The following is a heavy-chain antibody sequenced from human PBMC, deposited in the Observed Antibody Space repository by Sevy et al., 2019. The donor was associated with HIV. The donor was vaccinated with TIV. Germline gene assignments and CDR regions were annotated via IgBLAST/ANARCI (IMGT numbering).Heavy chain of an antibody. Sequence: GGSLRLSCAASGFTFTEFVMSWVRQAPGNGLEWVSTINSGGGSTYYADSVKGRFTISRDNSQNTLDLQMNSLRAEDTAVYYCAKDVVGGYYDSSGYSDHWGQRTLVTVSS. D-gene: IGHD3-22*01. CDR3: AKDVVGGYYDSSGYSDH. J-gene: IGHJ4*02. CDR1: GFTFTEFV. V-gene: IGHV3-23*01. CDR2: INSGGGST.